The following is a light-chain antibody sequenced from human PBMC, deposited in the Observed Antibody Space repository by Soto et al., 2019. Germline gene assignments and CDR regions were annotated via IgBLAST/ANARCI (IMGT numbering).Light chain of an antibody. J-gene: IGKJ1*01. V-gene: IGKV4-1*01. CDR2: VAS. Sequence: DIVMTQSPDSLAVSLGERATINCKSSQSVLYSSDNKNFLAWYQQKPGQPPKMLIYVASTRGPGVPDRFSGRGSGKDFTLIISSLQDEDAAVYYCQQYYSTPRTFGQGTRVEIK. CDR3: QQYYSTPRT. CDR1: QSVLYSSDNKNF.